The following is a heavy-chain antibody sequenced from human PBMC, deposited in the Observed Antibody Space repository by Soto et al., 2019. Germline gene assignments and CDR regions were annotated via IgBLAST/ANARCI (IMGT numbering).Heavy chain of an antibody. V-gene: IGHV3-7*01. Sequence: EVQLVESGGGLVQPGGPLRLSCSASKSIFSSYWMSWVRQAPGKGLEWVANIKEDGSEKFYVGSVKGRFTISRDNAKNSLYLQMNSLRAEDTAVYYCARDKGYLDYWGQGTLVTVSS. J-gene: IGHJ4*02. D-gene: IGHD2-2*01. CDR3: ARDKGYLDY. CDR1: KSIFSSYW. CDR2: IKEDGSEK.